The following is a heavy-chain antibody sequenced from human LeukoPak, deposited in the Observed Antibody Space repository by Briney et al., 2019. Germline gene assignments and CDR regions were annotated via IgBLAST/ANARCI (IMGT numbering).Heavy chain of an antibody. D-gene: IGHD3-10*01. V-gene: IGHV4-59*01. CDR1: GGSISSYY. CDR3: ARVGSGGYSGY. CDR2: IYYSGST. J-gene: IGHJ4*02. Sequence: SETLSLTCTVSGGSISSYYWSWIRQPPGKGLEWIGYIYYSGSTNYNPSLKSRVTISVDTSKNQFSLKLSSVTAADTAVYYCARVGSGGYSGYWGQGTLVTVSS.